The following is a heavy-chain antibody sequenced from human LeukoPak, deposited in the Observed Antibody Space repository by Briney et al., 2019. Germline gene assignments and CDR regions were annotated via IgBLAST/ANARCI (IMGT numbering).Heavy chain of an antibody. D-gene: IGHD5-12*01. V-gene: IGHV3-23*01. CDR3: ATEVATITPPATANWFDP. CDR1: GFTFSSYA. J-gene: IGHJ5*02. CDR2: ISGSGGST. Sequence: GGSLRLSCAASGFTFSSYAMSWVRQAPGKGLEWVSAISGSGGSTYYADSVKGWFTISRDNSKNTLYLQMNSLRAEDTAVYYCATEVATITPPATANWFDPWGQGTLVTVSS.